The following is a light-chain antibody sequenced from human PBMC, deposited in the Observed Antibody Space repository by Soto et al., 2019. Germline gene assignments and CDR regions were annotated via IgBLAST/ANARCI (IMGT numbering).Light chain of an antibody. CDR1: QSISGW. CDR3: QHYDSYPIT. CDR2: DVS. J-gene: IGKJ5*01. V-gene: IGKV1-5*01. Sequence: DIQMTQSTSTLSASVGDRVTITCRASQSISGWLAWYQQRPGKAPNLLIFDVSSLESGVPSRFSGSGYGTEFTLTISSLQPDDFATYYCQHYDSYPITFGQGTRLE.